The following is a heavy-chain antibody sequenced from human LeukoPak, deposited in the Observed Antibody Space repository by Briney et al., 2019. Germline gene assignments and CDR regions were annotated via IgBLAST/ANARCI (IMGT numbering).Heavy chain of an antibody. CDR2: IYYSGST. V-gene: IGHV4-59*01. CDR3: ARESSWGNFDY. Sequence: PSETLSLTCTVSGGSISSYYWSWIRQPPGKGLEWIGYIYYSGSTNYNPSLKSRVTISVDTSKNQFSLKLSYVTAADTAVYFCARESSWGNFDYWGPGTLFTVSS. D-gene: IGHD7-27*01. CDR1: GGSISSYY. J-gene: IGHJ4*02.